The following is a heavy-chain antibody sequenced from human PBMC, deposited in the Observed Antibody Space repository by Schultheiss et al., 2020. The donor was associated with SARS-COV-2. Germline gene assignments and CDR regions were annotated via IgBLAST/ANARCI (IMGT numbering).Heavy chain of an antibody. V-gene: IGHV5-51*01. D-gene: IGHD3-22*01. CDR2: IYPGDSDT. Sequence: GGSLRLSCKGSGYSFTSHWIAWVRQMPGKGLEWMGIIYPGDSDTRYSPSFQGQVTISADKSISIAYLQWSALKASDTAMYYCARERVHRFGYYGSSQYLLDFWGQGTLVTVSS. CDR3: ARERVHRFGYYGSSQYLLDF. J-gene: IGHJ4*02. CDR1: GYSFTSHW.